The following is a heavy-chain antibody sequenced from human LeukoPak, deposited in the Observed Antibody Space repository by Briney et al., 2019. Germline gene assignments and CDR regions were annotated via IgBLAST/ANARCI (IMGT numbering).Heavy chain of an antibody. CDR3: ARASMVRGVTDAFDI. V-gene: IGHV7-4-1*02. J-gene: IGHJ3*02. CDR1: GYTFTTYA. D-gene: IGHD3-10*01. CDR2: INTNTGNP. Sequence: VASVKVSCKASGYTFTTYAMNWVRQAPGQGLEWMGWINTNTGNPTYAQGFTGRFVFSLDTSVSTAYLQISSLKAEDTAVYYCARASMVRGVTDAFDIWGQGTMVTVSS.